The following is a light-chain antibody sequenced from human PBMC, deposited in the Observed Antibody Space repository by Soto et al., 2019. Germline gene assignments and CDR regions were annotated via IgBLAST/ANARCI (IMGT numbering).Light chain of an antibody. J-gene: IGLJ3*02. CDR3: ISYTSTTTWV. CDR2: EVS. V-gene: IGLV2-14*01. CDR1: SSDVGGYKY. Sequence: QSALTQPASVSGSPGQSITISCTGTSSDVGGYKYVSWYQQHPGKAPKLMIYEVSDRPSGVPDRFSGSKSGNTASLTISGLQTEDEADYYCISYTSTTTWVFGGGTKVTVL.